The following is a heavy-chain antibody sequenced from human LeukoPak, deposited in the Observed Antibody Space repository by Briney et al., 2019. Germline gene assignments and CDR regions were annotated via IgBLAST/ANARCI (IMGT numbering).Heavy chain of an antibody. D-gene: IGHD5-18*01. CDR2: ISGSGGNT. CDR1: GFIFSSYA. Sequence: TGGSLRFSYAAAGFIFSSYAMSWVRQAPGKGLEWVSDISGSGGNTYYADSVKGRFTISRDNSRNTLYLQMNSLTAEDTAVYYCAVEIGDTADYWGQGALVTVSS. CDR3: AVEIGDTADY. V-gene: IGHV3-23*01. J-gene: IGHJ4*02.